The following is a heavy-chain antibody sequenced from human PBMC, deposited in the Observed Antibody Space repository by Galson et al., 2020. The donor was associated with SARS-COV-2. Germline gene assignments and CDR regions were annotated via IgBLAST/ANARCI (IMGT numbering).Heavy chain of an antibody. V-gene: IGHV3-23*01. J-gene: IGHJ6*02. D-gene: IGHD4-17*01. CDR3: AKNPYEYGDPGLGMDV. Sequence: GGSLRLSCAASGFTFSSYGMSWVRQAPGKGLEWVSAITGSGGSTYYVDSVTGRFIISRDNSKNTLYLQMNSLRADDTAIYYCAKNPYEYGDPGLGMDVWGQGTTVTVSS. CDR2: ITGSGGST. CDR1: GFTFSSYG.